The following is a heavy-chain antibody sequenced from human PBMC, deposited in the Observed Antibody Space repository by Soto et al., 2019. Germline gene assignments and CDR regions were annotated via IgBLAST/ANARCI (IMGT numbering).Heavy chain of an antibody. CDR3: ARRPASFYYYMDL. Sequence: SETLSLTCSFSGDSVTSHYSTWIRQSPEKGLEWIGYIHYTGFSHYNPSLKSRVTISVDTSKNQFTLKLSSVTAADTAVYYCARRPASFYYYMDLWGKGTTVTGSS. V-gene: IGHV4-59*08. CDR1: GDSVTSHY. D-gene: IGHD2-2*01. CDR2: IHYTGFS. J-gene: IGHJ6*03.